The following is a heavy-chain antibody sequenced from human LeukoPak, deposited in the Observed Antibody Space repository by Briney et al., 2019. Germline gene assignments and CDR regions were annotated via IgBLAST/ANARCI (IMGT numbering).Heavy chain of an antibody. CDR3: ARDMEGIAARPNYYYYMDV. J-gene: IGHJ6*03. CDR1: GGTFSSYA. CDR2: IFPILGIA. D-gene: IGHD6-6*01. V-gene: IGHV1-69*04. Sequence: ASVKVSCKASGGTFSSYAISWVRQAPGQGLEWMGRIFPILGIANYAQKFQGRVTITADESTSTAYMELSSLRSEDTAVYYCARDMEGIAARPNYYYYMDVWGKGTTVTVSS.